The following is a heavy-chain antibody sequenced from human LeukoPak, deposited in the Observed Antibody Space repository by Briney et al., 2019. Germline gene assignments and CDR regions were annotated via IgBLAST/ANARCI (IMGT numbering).Heavy chain of an antibody. V-gene: IGHV4-4*02. CDR1: GGSISGDNW. CDR3: VRHHYYDSSGYPDY. CDR2: IYHSGST. J-gene: IGHJ4*02. D-gene: IGHD3-22*01. Sequence: SETLSLTCAVSGGSISGDNWWNWVRQSPGKGLEWIGEIYHSGSTSYNPSLKSRVTISVDKSKNQFSLKMTSVTAADTAVYYCVRHHYYDSSGYPDYWGQGTLVTVSS.